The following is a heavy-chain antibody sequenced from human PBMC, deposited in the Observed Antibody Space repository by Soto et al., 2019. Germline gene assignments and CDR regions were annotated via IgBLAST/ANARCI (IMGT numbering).Heavy chain of an antibody. V-gene: IGHV1-8*01. CDR2: MNPNSGNT. J-gene: IGHJ2*01. D-gene: IGHD6-19*01. CDR1: GYTFTSYD. Sequence: QVQLVQSGAEVKKPGASVKVSCKASGYTFTSYDINWVRQAPGQGLEWMGWMNPNSGNTGYAQKFQGRVTMPRNTCISTAYMELSSLRSEDTAVDYGAIVRGAVDGYWYFVLWGRGPLVTVSS. CDR3: AIVRGAVDGYWYFVL.